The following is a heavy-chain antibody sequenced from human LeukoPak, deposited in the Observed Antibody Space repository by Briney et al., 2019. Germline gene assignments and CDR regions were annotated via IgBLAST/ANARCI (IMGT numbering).Heavy chain of an antibody. V-gene: IGHV3-23*01. CDR2: ISGSGGST. Sequence: PGGSLRLSCAASGFTFSSYAMSWVRQAPGKGLEWVSAISGSGGSTYYADSVKGRFTISRDNSKNTLYLQMNSLRAEDTAVYYCAKGPRYCSSTSCYFFDYWGQGTLVTVS. CDR1: GFTFSSYA. D-gene: IGHD2-2*01. CDR3: AKGPRYCSSTSCYFFDY. J-gene: IGHJ4*02.